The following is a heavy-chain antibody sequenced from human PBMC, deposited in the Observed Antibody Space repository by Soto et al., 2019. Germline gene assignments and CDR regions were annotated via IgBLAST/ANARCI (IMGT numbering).Heavy chain of an antibody. CDR1: GFTFSSYA. D-gene: IGHD3-10*02. J-gene: IGHJ4*02. CDR3: ARAPGYYVSTIDS. CDR2: ISGSSGST. V-gene: IGHV3-23*01. Sequence: GGSLRLSCAASGFTFSSYAMSWVRQAPGKGLEWVSAISGSSGSTYYADSVKGRFTISRDNAKNSLYLQMNSLRVEDTAVYYCARAPGYYVSTIDSWGQGTLVTLSS.